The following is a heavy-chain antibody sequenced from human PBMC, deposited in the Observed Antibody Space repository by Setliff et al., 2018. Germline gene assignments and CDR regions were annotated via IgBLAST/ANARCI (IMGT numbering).Heavy chain of an antibody. CDR2: IYYRGTT. CDR1: GGFIRDYY. J-gene: IGHJ5*02. D-gene: IGHD1-26*01. Sequence: PSETLSLTCTVSGGFIRDYYWNWIRQSPGKGLEWIGYIYYRGTTNYNSSLKSRVTISIDMSKNQFSLKLSSATAADTAVYFCAAVGIDAGGGWFDPWGHGIPGTVS. CDR3: AAVGIDAGGGWFDP. V-gene: IGHV4-59*01.